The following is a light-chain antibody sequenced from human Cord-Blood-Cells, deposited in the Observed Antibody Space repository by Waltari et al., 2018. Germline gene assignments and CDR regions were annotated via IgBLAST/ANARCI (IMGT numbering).Light chain of an antibody. J-gene: IGLJ1*01. CDR2: KGS. V-gene: IGLV2-23*01. Sequence: QSALTQPASVSGSPGQSITISCTGPTSDCGMHNLVSWYQQRTGKAPKLMIYKGSNRPSGVSNRFSGSKSGNTASLTISGLQAEDEADYYCCSYAGSSTYVFGTGTKVTVL. CDR3: CSYAGSSTYV. CDR1: TSDCGMHNL.